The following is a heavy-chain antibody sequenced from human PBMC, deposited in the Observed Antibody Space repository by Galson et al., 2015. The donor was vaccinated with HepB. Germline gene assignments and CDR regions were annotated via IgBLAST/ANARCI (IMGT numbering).Heavy chain of an antibody. CDR3: ARKNGNSGFDY. Sequence: SLRLSCAASGFTFSSYAMSWVRQAPGKGLEWVSYISSSRSYTNYADSVKGRFTISRDNAKNSLYLQMNSLRAEDTAVYYCARKNGNSGFDYWGQGTLVTVSS. V-gene: IGHV3-11*03. J-gene: IGHJ4*02. D-gene: IGHD4-23*01. CDR1: GFTFSSYA. CDR2: ISSSRSYT.